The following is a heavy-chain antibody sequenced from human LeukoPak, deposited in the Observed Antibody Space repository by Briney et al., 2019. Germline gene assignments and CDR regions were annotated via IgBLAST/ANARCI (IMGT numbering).Heavy chain of an antibody. J-gene: IGHJ3*02. CDR2: IYYSGST. D-gene: IGHD5-18*01. V-gene: IGHV4-59*01. CDR3: ARGSGYSYGYDAFDI. CDR1: GGSISSYY. Sequence: PSETLSLTCTVSGGSISSYYWSWIRQPPGKGPEWIGYIYYSGSTNYNPSLKSRVTISVDTSKNQFSLKLSSVTAADTAVYYCARGSGYSYGYDAFDIWGQGTMVTVSS.